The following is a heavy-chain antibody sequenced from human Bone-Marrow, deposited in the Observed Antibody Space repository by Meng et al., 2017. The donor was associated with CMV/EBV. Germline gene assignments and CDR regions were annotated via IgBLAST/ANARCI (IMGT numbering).Heavy chain of an antibody. D-gene: IGHD3-16*01. V-gene: IGHV3-30*02. Sequence: GGSLRLSCAASGFTFSSYAMHWVRQAPGKGLEWVAFIRFDGSQENYADSVKGRFNISRDNAKDRLYIQMHSLRVEDTAVYYCAKDSHKSGQIWFRGVDLWGQGTLVTVSS. CDR2: IRFDGSQE. J-gene: IGHJ5*02. CDR1: GFTFSSYA. CDR3: AKDSHKSGQIWFRGVDL.